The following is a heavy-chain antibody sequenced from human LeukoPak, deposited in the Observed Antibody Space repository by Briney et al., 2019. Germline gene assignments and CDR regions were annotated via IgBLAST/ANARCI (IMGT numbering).Heavy chain of an antibody. Sequence: RGSLRLSCVASVFTFNRHDMHLVRQATRKGLEWVSAIGDDGDTYYAGSVTGRFTTSREKAKNSLYLQMNSLTAGDTAVYYCTIGRRDAYNFPFDYWGQGTLVTVSS. CDR3: TIGRRDAYNFPFDY. J-gene: IGHJ4*02. V-gene: IGHV3-13*01. CDR1: VFTFNRHD. D-gene: IGHD5-24*01. CDR2: IGDDGDT.